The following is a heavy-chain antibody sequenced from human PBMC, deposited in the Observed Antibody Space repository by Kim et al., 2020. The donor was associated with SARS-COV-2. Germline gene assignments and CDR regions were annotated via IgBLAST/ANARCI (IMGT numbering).Heavy chain of an antibody. D-gene: IGHD3-10*01. V-gene: IGHV4-59*01. CDR1: GGSISSYF. Sequence: SETLSLTCGVSGGSISSYFCSWIRQPPGKGLEWIGNVYSSGSTNYNPSLKSRVTILLDTSKNQFSLRLNSVTAADTAVYYCATGVLDYYGSGAWG. CDR2: VYSSGST. CDR3: ATGVLDYYGSGA. J-gene: IGHJ5*01.